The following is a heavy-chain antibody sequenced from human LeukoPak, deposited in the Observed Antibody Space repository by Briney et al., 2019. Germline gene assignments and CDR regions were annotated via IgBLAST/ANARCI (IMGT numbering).Heavy chain of an antibody. V-gene: IGHV4-34*01. CDR1: GGSFSGYY. CDR3: ARQGIPAGGDY. J-gene: IGHJ4*02. CDR2: INHSGST. Sequence: SETLSLTCAAYGGSFSGYYWSWIRQPPGKGLEWIGEINHSGSTNYNPSLKSRVTISVDTSKNQFSLKLSSVTAADTAVYYCARQGIPAGGDYWGQGTLVTVSS. D-gene: IGHD2-2*01.